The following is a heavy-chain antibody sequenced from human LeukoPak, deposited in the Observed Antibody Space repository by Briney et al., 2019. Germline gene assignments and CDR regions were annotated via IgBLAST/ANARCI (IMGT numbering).Heavy chain of an antibody. J-gene: IGHJ4*02. V-gene: IGHV3-30*02. D-gene: IGHD1-26*01. CDR3: AKSPGREFDN. CDR1: GFSFSSCG. CDR2: IRYDGSNK. Sequence: PGGSLRLSCVASGFSFSSCGMHWLRQAPGKGLEWVAFIRYDGSNKYYADSVKGRFTISRDNSKNTLYLQMNSLRAEDTAVYYCAKSPGREFDNWGQGTLVTVSS.